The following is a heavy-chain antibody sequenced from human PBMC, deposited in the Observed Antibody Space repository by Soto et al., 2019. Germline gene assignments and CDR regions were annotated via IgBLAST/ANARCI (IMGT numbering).Heavy chain of an antibody. CDR1: GYTFTSYY. CDR3: AKGVPGIAVAGTGYFQH. CDR2: INPSGGST. J-gene: IGHJ1*01. D-gene: IGHD6-19*01. Sequence: ASVKVSCKASGYTFTSYYMHWVRRAPGQGLEWMGIINPSGGSTSYAQKFQGRVTMTRDTSTSTVYMELSSLRSDDTAVYYCAKGVPGIAVAGTGYFQHWGQGTLVTVSS. V-gene: IGHV1-46*01.